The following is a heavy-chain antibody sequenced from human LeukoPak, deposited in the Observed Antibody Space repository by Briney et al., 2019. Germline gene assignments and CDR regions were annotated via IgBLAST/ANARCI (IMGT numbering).Heavy chain of an antibody. Sequence: PSETLSLTCTVSGGSISSYYWSWIRQPPGKGLGWIGYIYYSGSTNYNPSLKSRVTISVDTSKNQFSLKLSSVTAADTAVYYCARARDSGSTYFDYWGQGTLVTVSS. V-gene: IGHV4-59*01. J-gene: IGHJ4*02. D-gene: IGHD3-10*01. CDR1: GGSISSYY. CDR2: IYYSGST. CDR3: ARARDSGSTYFDY.